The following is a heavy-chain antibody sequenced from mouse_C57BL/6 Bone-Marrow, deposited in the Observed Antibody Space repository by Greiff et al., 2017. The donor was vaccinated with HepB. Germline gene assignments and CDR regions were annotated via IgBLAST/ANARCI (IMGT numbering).Heavy chain of an antibody. Sequence: QVHVKQPGAELLKPGASVKMSCKASGYTFTSYWITWVKQRPGQGLEWIGDIYPGSGSTNYNEKFKSKATLTVDTSSSTAYMQLSSLTSEDSAVYYCARYGGSSYGFAYWGQGTLVTVSA. J-gene: IGHJ3*01. CDR2: IYPGSGST. CDR3: ARYGGSSYGFAY. CDR1: GYTFTSYW. D-gene: IGHD1-1*01. V-gene: IGHV1-55*01.